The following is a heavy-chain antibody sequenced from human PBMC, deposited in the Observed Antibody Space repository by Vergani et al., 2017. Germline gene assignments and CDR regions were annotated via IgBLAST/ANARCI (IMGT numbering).Heavy chain of an antibody. V-gene: IGHV3-33*01. CDR1: GFTFSSYG. CDR3: ARGNGIAAAGYYYYYMDV. J-gene: IGHJ6*03. D-gene: IGHD6-13*01. Sequence: QVQLVESGGGVVQPGRSLRLSCAASGFTFSSYGMHWVRQAPGKGLDWVAVIWYDGSHKYYADSVKGRFTISRDNSKNTLYLQMNSLRAEDTAVYYCARGNGIAAAGYYYYYMDVWGKGTPVNVSS. CDR2: IWYDGSHK.